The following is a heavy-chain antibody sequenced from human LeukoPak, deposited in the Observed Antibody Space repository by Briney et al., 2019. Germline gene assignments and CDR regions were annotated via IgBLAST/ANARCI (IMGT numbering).Heavy chain of an antibody. CDR3: VKASSSSPQYNWFDA. V-gene: IGHV3-23*01. CDR1: GFTFSTYA. D-gene: IGHD6-6*01. CDR2: VSGTGGRT. Sequence: EGSLRLSCAASGFTFSTYAMSWVRQAPGKGLEWVSVVSGTGGRTYYADSVKGRFTISRDNSKNTLYLQMNSLRAEDTALYYCVKASSSSPQYNWFDAWGQGTLDTVSS. J-gene: IGHJ5*02.